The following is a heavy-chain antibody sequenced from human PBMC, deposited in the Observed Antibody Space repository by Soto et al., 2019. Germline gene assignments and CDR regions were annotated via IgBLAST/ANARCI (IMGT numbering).Heavy chain of an antibody. D-gene: IGHD5-18*01. CDR3: AKDRWDTTMTYYFDY. V-gene: IGHV3-23*01. CDR2: VSGSGGST. Sequence: GGSLRLSCAASGFTFSNYAMTWVRQAPGKGLEWVSGVSGSGGSTNYADAVKGRFTISRDNSKKTLYLQMNSLRAEDTAVYYCAKDRWDTTMTYYFDYWGQGA. J-gene: IGHJ4*02. CDR1: GFTFSNYA.